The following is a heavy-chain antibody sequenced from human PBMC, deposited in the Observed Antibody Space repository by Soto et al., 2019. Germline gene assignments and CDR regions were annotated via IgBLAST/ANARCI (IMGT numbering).Heavy chain of an antibody. CDR2: TYYRSKWYN. CDR3: ARAGRWLGPYYYYGMDV. CDR1: GATLASNSAA. D-gene: IGHD3-10*01. J-gene: IGHJ6*02. V-gene: IGHV6-1*01. Sequence: QTLSLTSAITGATLASNSAAWNWIRQSPARGLEWLGRTYYRSKWYNDYAVSVKSRITINPDTSKNQFSLQLNSVNPEDTAVYYCARAGRWLGPYYYYGMDVWGQGTTVTVPS.